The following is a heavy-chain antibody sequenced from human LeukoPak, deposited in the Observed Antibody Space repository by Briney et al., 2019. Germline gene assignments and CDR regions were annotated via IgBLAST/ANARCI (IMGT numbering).Heavy chain of an antibody. CDR2: IWYDGSDK. V-gene: IGHV3-33*01. J-gene: IGHJ4*02. D-gene: IGHD6-19*01. CDR1: GFTFSTYG. Sequence: GRSLRLSCAASGFTFSTYGMHWVRQAPGKGLEWVAVIWYDGSDKYYADSVKGRFTISRDNSKNTLYLQMNGLRAEDTAVHYCVRDTAGAHPGDYWGQGTLVTVSS. CDR3: VRDTAGAHPGDY.